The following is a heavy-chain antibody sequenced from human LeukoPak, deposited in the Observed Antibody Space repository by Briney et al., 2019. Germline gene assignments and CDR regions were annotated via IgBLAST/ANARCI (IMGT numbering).Heavy chain of an antibody. CDR2: ISSSGSTI. CDR3: IVVPAATWSWFDP. V-gene: IGHV3-48*03. J-gene: IGHJ5*02. Sequence: GGSLRLSCAASGFTFSSYEMNWVRQAPGKGLEWVSYISSSGSTIYYADSVKGRFTISRDNAKNSLYLQMNSLRAEDTAVYYCIVVPAATWSWFDPWGRGTLVTVSS. D-gene: IGHD2-2*01. CDR1: GFTFSSYE.